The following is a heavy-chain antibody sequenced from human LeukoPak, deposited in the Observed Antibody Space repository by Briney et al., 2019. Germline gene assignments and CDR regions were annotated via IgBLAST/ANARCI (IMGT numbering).Heavy chain of an antibody. CDR1: GFTFSSFG. Sequence: PGGSLRLSCAASGFTFSSFGMSWVRQAPGKGLEWVSAISSTGGTAYYADSVKGRFTISRDNSKNTLYLQMNSLRAEDTAVYYCAKDPAPIDSSYMDVWGKGTTVTISS. CDR3: AKDPAPIDSSYMDV. V-gene: IGHV3-23*01. CDR2: ISSTGGTA. D-gene: IGHD5-12*01. J-gene: IGHJ6*03.